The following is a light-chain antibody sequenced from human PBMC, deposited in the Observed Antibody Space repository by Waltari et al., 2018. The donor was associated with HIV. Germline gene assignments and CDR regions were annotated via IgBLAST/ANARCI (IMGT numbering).Light chain of an antibody. CDR3: CSYAGSSWV. Sequence: QSALTQPASVSGSPGQSITISCNGTSSDVGSYNLVSWYQQHPGKAPKLMIYEGSKRPSGVSNRFSGSKSGNTASLTISGLQAEDEADYYCCSYAGSSWVFGGGTKLTVL. CDR1: SSDVGSYNL. V-gene: IGLV2-23*01. J-gene: IGLJ3*02. CDR2: EGS.